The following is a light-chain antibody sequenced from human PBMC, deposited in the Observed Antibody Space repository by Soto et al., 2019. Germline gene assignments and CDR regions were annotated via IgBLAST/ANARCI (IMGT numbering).Light chain of an antibody. V-gene: IGLV1-47*02. CDR2: SNN. J-gene: IGLJ3*02. Sequence: QPVLTQPPSASGTPGQRVTISCSGSSSNIGDNYVYWYQQFPGAAPKLLIYSNNQRPLGVPDRFSASKSGTSASLAINGLRSEDEADYYCATWDDSLSGHWVFVGGTKLTVL. CDR1: SSNIGDNY. CDR3: ATWDDSLSGHWV.